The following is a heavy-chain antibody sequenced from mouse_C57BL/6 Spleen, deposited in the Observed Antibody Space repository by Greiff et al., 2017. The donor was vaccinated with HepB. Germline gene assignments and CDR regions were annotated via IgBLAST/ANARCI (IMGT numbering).Heavy chain of an antibody. CDR2: IHPNSGST. D-gene: IGHD1-1*01. Sequence: QVQLQQPGAELVKPGASVKLSCKASGYTFTSYWMHWVKQRPGQGLEWIGMIHPNSGSTNYNEKFKSKATLTVDQSSSTAYMQLSSLTSEDSAVYYCARSPLYYYGSHWYFDVWGTGTTVTVSS. J-gene: IGHJ1*03. CDR1: GYTFTSYW. CDR3: ARSPLYYYGSHWYFDV. V-gene: IGHV1-64*01.